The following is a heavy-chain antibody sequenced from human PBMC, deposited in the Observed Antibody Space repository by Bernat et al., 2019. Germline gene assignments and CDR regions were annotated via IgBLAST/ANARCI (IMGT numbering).Heavy chain of an antibody. CDR3: ARGPTVVVARVDY. D-gene: IGHD2-15*01. CDR2: ITSYNGNT. Sequence: QVQLVQSGGEVKKPGASVKVSCKASGYTFNNYDISWVRQAPGQGLEWMGRITSYNGNTKYVQKFQGRVTMTTDTSTSTAYMELRSLTSDDTAVYYCARGPTVVVARVDYWGQGTLVTVSS. CDR1: GYTFNNYD. V-gene: IGHV1-18*01. J-gene: IGHJ4*02.